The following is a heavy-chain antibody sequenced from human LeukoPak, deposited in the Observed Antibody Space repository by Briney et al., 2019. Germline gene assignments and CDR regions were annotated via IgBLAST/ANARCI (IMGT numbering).Heavy chain of an antibody. D-gene: IGHD2-2*01. V-gene: IGHV4-34*01. J-gene: IGHJ4*02. Sequence: SETLSLTCAVYGGSFSGYYWSWICQPPGKGLEWIGEINHSGSTNYNPSLKSRVTISVDTSKNQFSLKLSSVTAADTAVYYCASAHCSSTSCYSDFDYWGQGTLVTVSS. CDR1: GGSFSGYY. CDR3: ASAHCSSTSCYSDFDY. CDR2: INHSGST.